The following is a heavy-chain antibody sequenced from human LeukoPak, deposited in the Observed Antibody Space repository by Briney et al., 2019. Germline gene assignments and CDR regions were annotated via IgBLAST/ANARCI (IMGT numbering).Heavy chain of an antibody. CDR3: ARVRERVGSSWYNAFDI. D-gene: IGHD6-13*01. CDR2: LHTDGRT. CDR1: GFTVTTTC. Sequence: GGSLRLSCAASGFTVTTTCITWVRQAPGKGLEWVSVLHTDGRTYYADSVKGRFTISRDNSKNVLYLHMNSLIAEDTAMYYCARVRERVGSSWYNAFDIWGQGTMVTVSS. V-gene: IGHV3-53*01. J-gene: IGHJ3*02.